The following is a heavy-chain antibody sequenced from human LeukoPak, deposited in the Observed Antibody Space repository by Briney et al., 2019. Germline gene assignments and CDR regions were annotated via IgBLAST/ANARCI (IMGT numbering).Heavy chain of an antibody. D-gene: IGHD5-24*01. CDR2: ISSSSSYI. CDR1: GFTFSSYS. V-gene: IGHV3-21*04. Sequence: GALRLSCAASGFTFSSYSMNWVRQAPGKGLEWVSSISSSSSYIYYADSVKGRFTISRDNAKNSLYLQMNSLRSEDTAVYYCAREGDLDMSTVRGPPLYWGQGTLVTVSS. J-gene: IGHJ4*02. CDR3: AREGDLDMSTVRGPPLY.